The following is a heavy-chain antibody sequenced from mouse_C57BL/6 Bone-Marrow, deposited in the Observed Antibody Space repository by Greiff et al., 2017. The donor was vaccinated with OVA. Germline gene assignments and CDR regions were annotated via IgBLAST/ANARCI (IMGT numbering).Heavy chain of an antibody. CDR2: INPGSGGT. Sequence: QVQLQQSGAELVRPGTSVKVSCKASGYAFTNYLIEWVKQRPGQGLEWIGVINPGSGGTNYNEKFKGKATLTADKSSSTAYMQLSSLTSEDSAVYFCARRGLLEEFAYWGQGTLVTVSA. V-gene: IGHV1-54*01. D-gene: IGHD3-1*01. CDR3: ARRGLLEEFAY. J-gene: IGHJ3*01. CDR1: GYAFTNYL.